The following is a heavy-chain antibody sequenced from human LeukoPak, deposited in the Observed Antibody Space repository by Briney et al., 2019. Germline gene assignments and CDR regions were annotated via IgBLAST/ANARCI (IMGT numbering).Heavy chain of an antibody. CDR2: ISGSGGRT. CDR1: GFAFSSYD. J-gene: IGHJ4*02. Sequence: PGGSLRLSCAASGFAFSSYDMSWVRQAPGKGLEWVSDISGSGGRTYYADSVKGRFTISRDNSKNTLYLQMNSLRAEDTAVYYCAKEGAFSSGWPPYYFDYWGQGTLVTVSS. V-gene: IGHV3-23*01. CDR3: AKEGAFSSGWPPYYFDY. D-gene: IGHD6-19*01.